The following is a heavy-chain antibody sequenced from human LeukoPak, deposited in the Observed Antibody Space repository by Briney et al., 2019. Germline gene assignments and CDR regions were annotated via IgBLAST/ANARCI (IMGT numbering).Heavy chain of an antibody. CDR2: ISSTGTYI. CDR3: ARDRTSGSYYTGHAFDI. V-gene: IGHV3-21*01. CDR1: GFTVSYNY. D-gene: IGHD1-26*01. J-gene: IGHJ3*02. Sequence: GGSLRLSCAASGFTVSYNYMSWVRQAPGKGLEWVSSISSTGTYIYSADSVKGRFTISRDNAKNSLYLQMNSLRAEDTAVYFCARDRTSGSYYTGHAFDIWGQGTMVTVSS.